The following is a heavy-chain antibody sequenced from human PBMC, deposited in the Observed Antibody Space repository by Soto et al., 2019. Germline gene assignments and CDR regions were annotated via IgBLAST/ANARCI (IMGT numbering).Heavy chain of an antibody. D-gene: IGHD1-26*01. Sequence: QVQLVQSGAEVKKPGASVKVSCKASGYTFTSQNMHWVRQAPGQGLEWMGVINPSIGTTTYAQKFQXXVXMXXDTSTSSVYMEVSSLRSEDTAVYYCLCTLGARFDYWGQGTLVTVSS. J-gene: IGHJ4*02. CDR2: INPSIGTT. V-gene: IGHV1-46*01. CDR3: LCTLGARFDY. CDR1: GYTFTSQN.